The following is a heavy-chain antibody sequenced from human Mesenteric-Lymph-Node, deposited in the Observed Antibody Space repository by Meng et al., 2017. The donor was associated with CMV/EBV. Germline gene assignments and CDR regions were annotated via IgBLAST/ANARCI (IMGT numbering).Heavy chain of an antibody. CDR3: AKDSGGYNFLVLDY. CDR2: ISYDGSNK. V-gene: IGHV3-30*18. J-gene: IGHJ4*02. D-gene: IGHD5-24*01. Sequence: ASGFTFSSYGMDWVRQAPGKGLEWVAVISYDGSNKYYADSVKGRFTISRDNSKNTLYLQMNSLRAEDTAVYYCAKDSGGYNFLVLDYWGQGTLVTVSS. CDR1: GFTFSSYG.